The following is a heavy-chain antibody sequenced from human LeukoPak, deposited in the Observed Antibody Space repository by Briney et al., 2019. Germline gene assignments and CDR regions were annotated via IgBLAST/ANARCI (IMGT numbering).Heavy chain of an antibody. CDR2: INHSGST. CDR1: GGSFSGYY. V-gene: IGHV4-34*01. D-gene: IGHD4-17*01. CDR3: ARSYGDYVSYYYMDV. Sequence: SETLSLTCAVYGGSFSGYYWSWIRQPPGKGLEWIGEINHSGSTNYNPSLKSRVTISVDTSKNQFSLNLRSVTAADTAVYYCARSYGDYVSYYYMDVWGKGTTVTVSS. J-gene: IGHJ6*03.